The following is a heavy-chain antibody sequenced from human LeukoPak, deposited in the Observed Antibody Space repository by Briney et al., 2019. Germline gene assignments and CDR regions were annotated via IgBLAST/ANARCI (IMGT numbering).Heavy chain of an antibody. V-gene: IGHV4-30-4*08. CDR2: IYYSGTT. Sequence: PSQTLSLTCTVSGGSISSGGYYWGWIRQHPGKGLEWIGYIYYSGTTYYNPSLKSRITMSLGTSKNQVSLTLSSVTAADTAVYYCVRDDSGYGRNHYWGQGTLVTVSS. D-gene: IGHD5-12*01. CDR1: GGSISSGGYY. CDR3: VRDDSGYGRNHY. J-gene: IGHJ4*02.